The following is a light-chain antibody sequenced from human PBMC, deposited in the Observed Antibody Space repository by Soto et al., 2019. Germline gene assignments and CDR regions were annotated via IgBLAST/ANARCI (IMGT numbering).Light chain of an antibody. CDR2: DVS. V-gene: IGLV2-14*03. CDR1: STNVGGYNY. J-gene: IGLJ2*01. CDR3: NSYTSGSTLVL. Sequence: QSALTQPASVSGSPGQSITISCTGTSTNVGGYNYVSWFQHHPGTAPKLIIFDVSDRPSGVSNRFSGSKSGNTASLTISGLQAEDEADYYCNSYTSGSTLVLFGGGTKVTVL.